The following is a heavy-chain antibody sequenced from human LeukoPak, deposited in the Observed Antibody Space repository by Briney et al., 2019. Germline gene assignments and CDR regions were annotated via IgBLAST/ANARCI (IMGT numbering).Heavy chain of an antibody. CDR1: GFTFDDYA. CDR2: ISWNSGSI. D-gene: IGHD2/OR15-2a*01. V-gene: IGHV3-9*01. CDR3: ARDGEIGIVYFDY. J-gene: IGHJ4*02. Sequence: GGSLRLSCAASGFTFDDYAMHWVRQAPGKGLEWVSGISWNSGSIGYADSVKGRFTISRDNAKNSLYLQMNSLRAEDTAVYYCARDGEIGIVYFDYWGQGTLVTVSS.